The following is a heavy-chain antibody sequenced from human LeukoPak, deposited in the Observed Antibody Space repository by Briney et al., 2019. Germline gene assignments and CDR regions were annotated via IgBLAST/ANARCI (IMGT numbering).Heavy chain of an antibody. V-gene: IGHV1-69*04. J-gene: IGHJ4*02. CDR1: GGTFSSYA. CDR2: IIAILGIA. CDR3: ASLAIGGSGSDGNFDY. D-gene: IGHD3-10*01. Sequence: SVKVSCKASGGTFSSYAISLVRQAPGQGLEWMGRIIAILGIANYAQKFQGRVTITAPKSTSTAYMELSSLRSEDTAVYYCASLAIGGSGSDGNFDYWGQGTLVTVSS.